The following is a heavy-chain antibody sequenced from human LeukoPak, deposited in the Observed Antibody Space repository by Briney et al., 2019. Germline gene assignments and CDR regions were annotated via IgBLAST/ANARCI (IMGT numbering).Heavy chain of an antibody. CDR3: ALSDILTGYSHY. D-gene: IGHD3-9*01. CDR2: ISSSGSTI. J-gene: IGHJ4*02. Sequence: PGGSLRLSCAASGFTFISYEMNWLRQAPAKGLEWVSYISSSGSTIYYAHSVKGRFTISRDNAKNSLYLQMTGLRAEDTAVYYCALSDILTGYSHYWGQGTLVTVSS. CDR1: GFTFISYE. V-gene: IGHV3-48*03.